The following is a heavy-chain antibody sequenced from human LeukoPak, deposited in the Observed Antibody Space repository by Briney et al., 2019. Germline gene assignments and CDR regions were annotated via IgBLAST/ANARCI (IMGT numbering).Heavy chain of an antibody. J-gene: IGHJ4*02. V-gene: IGHV1-69*04. Sequence: SVKVSCKASGGTFSSYAISWVRQAPGQGLEWMGRIIPILGIANYAQKFQGRVTITADKSTSTAYMELSSLRSEDTAVHYCAREVHFWSGYYPAFDYWGQGTLVTVSS. CDR3: AREVHFWSGYYPAFDY. D-gene: IGHD3-3*02. CDR2: IIPILGIA. CDR1: GGTFSSYA.